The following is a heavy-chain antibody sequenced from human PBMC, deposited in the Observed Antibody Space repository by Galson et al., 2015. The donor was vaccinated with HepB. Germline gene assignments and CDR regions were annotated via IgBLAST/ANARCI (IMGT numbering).Heavy chain of an antibody. J-gene: IGHJ6*02. CDR2: ISYDGSNK. Sequence: SLRLSCAASGFTFSSYAMHWVRQAPGKGLEWVAVISYDGSNKYYADSVKGRFTISRDNSKNTLYLQMNSLRAEDTAVYYCAKRLLWFGELSPGGMDVWGQGTTVTVSS. CDR1: GFTFSSYA. D-gene: IGHD3-10*01. CDR3: AKRLLWFGELSPGGMDV. V-gene: IGHV3-30*04.